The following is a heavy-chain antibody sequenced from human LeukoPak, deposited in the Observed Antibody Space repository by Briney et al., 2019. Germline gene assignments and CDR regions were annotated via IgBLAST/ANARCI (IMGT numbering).Heavy chain of an antibody. CDR1: GFTFSSYW. D-gene: IGHD4-23*01. V-gene: IGHV3-74*01. Sequence: GGSLRLSCAASGFTFSSYWINWVRHAQRQGLVWVSRIASDRSSTTYADSVKGRFSITRDNAKNPLYLQMNSLRVEDTAVYYCARGWPHGNDYWGQGTLVTVSS. CDR3: ARGWPHGNDY. J-gene: IGHJ4*02. CDR2: IASDRSST.